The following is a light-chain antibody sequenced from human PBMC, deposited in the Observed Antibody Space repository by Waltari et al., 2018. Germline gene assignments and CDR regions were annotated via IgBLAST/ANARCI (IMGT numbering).Light chain of an antibody. J-gene: IGKJ3*01. CDR1: QIIGTW. CDR2: KAS. V-gene: IGKV1-5*03. CDR3: QQYNSDWPRLT. Sequence: DIQMTQSPSTLSASVGDRVTITCRASQIIGTWLAWYQQKPGKAPKLLINKASTLESGGPSRWSGSGSGTEFTLTISSLQPDDFSTYYCQQYNSDWPRLTFGPGTTVDIK.